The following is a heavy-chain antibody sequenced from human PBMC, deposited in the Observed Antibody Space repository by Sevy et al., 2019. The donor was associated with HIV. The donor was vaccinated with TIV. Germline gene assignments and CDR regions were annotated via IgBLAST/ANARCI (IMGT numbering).Heavy chain of an antibody. J-gene: IGHJ4*02. V-gene: IGHV3-15*01. Sequence: GGSLRLSCAASGFTFSSAWMSWVRQAPGKGLEWVGRIQSKTDGGTTDYAASVKGRFTISRDDLVNTLYLQMNSLTADDTAVYYCTTDTSTGYFDWLLDFDYWGQGTLVTVSS. CDR3: TTDTSTGYFDWLLDFDY. CDR1: GFTFSSAW. CDR2: IQSKTDGGTT. D-gene: IGHD3-9*01.